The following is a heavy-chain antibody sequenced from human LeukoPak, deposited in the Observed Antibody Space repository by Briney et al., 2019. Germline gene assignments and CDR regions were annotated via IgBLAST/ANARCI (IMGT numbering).Heavy chain of an antibody. CDR2: IHRDGRT. V-gene: IGHV4-4*02. CDR1: GVSISSSEW. J-gene: IGHJ4*02. D-gene: IGHD3-10*01. CDR3: GKTDIYFNPIDY. Sequence: SETLSLTCAVSGVSISSSEWWIWVRQPPRQGLEWIGEIHRDGRTRYNPSLNSRVTMSMDYSKKQFSLRVTSVTAADTAIYYCGKTDIYFNPIDYWGPGSLVTVSS.